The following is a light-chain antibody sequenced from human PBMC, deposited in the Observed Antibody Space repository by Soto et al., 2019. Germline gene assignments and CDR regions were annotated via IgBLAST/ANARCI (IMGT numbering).Light chain of an antibody. CDR3: QQHGTSPIT. J-gene: IGKJ5*01. CDR1: QSVSSSH. Sequence: EIVLTQSPGTLSLSPGERATLSCRASQSVSSSHLAWYQQKPGQAPRLLIYSASSRATGIPDRFSGSGSGTDCTLTISRLEPDDCEVYDCQQHGTSPITFGQGTRLEIK. V-gene: IGKV3-20*01. CDR2: SAS.